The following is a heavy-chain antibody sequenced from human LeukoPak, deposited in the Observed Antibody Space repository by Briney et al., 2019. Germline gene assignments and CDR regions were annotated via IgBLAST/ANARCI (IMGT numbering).Heavy chain of an antibody. Sequence: GESLRLSCVASGFTLRVNYMTWIRQTPGRGLEWVSVIYSDGTTKYADSAKGRFTISRDNSKSMVYLQMDRLRAEDTAVYYCARCKGGWSDHFYGMDVRGQGTTVTVSS. CDR2: IYSDGTT. J-gene: IGHJ6*02. V-gene: IGHV3-53*01. CDR1: GFTLRVNY. CDR3: ARCKGGWSDHFYGMDV. D-gene: IGHD6-19*01.